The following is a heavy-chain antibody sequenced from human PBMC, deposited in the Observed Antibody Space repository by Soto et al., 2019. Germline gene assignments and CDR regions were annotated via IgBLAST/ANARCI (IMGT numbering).Heavy chain of an antibody. CDR3: AREATPAIGVTTRKNWFDP. Sequence: GASVKFSCKASGYTFTSYYIHWVRQAPGQGLEWMGIINPSGGTTVYAQKFQGRVTMTRDTSTSSAHMELSSLRSEDTAVYYCAREATPAIGVTTRKNWFDPWGQGTLVTVSS. V-gene: IGHV1-46*01. J-gene: IGHJ5*02. CDR1: GYTFTSYY. CDR2: INPSGGTT. D-gene: IGHD6-19*01.